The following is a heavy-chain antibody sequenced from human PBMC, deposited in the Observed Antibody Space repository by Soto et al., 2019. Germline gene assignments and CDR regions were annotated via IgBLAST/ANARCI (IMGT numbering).Heavy chain of an antibody. D-gene: IGHD3-3*01. CDR1: GYTFTGYY. J-gene: IGHJ5*02. CDR2: INPNSGGT. V-gene: IGHV1-2*04. CDR3: ARGGDITIFGVVIISWFDP. Sequence: ASVKVSCKASGYTFTGYYMHWVRQAPGQGLEWMGWINPNSGGTNYAQKFQGWVTMTRDTSISTAYMELSRLRSDDTAVYYCARGGDITIFGVVIISWFDPWGQGTLVTVSS.